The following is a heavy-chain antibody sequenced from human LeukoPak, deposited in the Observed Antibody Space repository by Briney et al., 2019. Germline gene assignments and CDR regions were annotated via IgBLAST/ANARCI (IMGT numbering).Heavy chain of an antibody. CDR2: INPNTGAT. J-gene: IGHJ5*02. D-gene: IGHD5-18*01. V-gene: IGHV1-2*02. CDR1: GYTFSDYY. Sequence: ASVKVSCKASGYTFSDYYMHWVRQAPGQGLEWMGWINPNTGATNYAQKFQGRVTMTRDTSISAAYMELSSLISDDTAVYYCAKAPDTPMDTAGSWGQGTLVTVSS. CDR3: AKAPDTPMDTAGS.